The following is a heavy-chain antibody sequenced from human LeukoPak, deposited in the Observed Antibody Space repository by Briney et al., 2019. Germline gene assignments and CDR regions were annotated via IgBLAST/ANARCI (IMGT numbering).Heavy chain of an antibody. J-gene: IGHJ4*02. CDR1: GFTFSSYA. Sequence: PGGSLRLSCAASGFTFSSYAMHWVRQAPGKGLEWVAVISYDGSNKYYADSVKGRFTISRDTSKNTLYLQMNSLRAEDTAVYYCAGTYYDILTVYNPYFDYWGQGILVTVSS. CDR2: ISYDGSNK. D-gene: IGHD3-9*01. CDR3: AGTYYDILTVYNPYFDY. V-gene: IGHV3-30*04.